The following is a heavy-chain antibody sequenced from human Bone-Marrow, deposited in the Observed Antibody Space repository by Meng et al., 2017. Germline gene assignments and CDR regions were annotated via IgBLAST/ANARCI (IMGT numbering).Heavy chain of an antibody. J-gene: IGHJ4*02. CDR2: ISGSGDST. D-gene: IGHD2-2*02. Sequence: GESLKTSCAASGFTFSNYAMSWVRQAPGKGLEWVSAISGSGDSTYYADSVRGRFTISRDNSGNTVFLQMSSLRAEDTAVYYCARIPHPTYYFDYWGQGALVTVSS. CDR3: ARIPHPTYYFDY. CDR1: GFTFSNYA. V-gene: IGHV3-23*01.